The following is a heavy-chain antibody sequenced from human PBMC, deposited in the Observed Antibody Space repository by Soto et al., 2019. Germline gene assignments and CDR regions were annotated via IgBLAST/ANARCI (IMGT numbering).Heavy chain of an antibody. CDR2: IYNKGST. CDR3: AREFYYDNRGCLDY. D-gene: IGHD3-22*01. CDR1: GGSINHYP. V-gene: IGHV4-59*01. Sequence: PSATLSLNCTVSGGSINHYPWSWIRQPPGKGLEWIGNIYNKGSTNYNPSLQSRVTISVDTSKNQFSLKLSSVTAADTAVYYCAREFYYDNRGCLDYWGQGTLVTVS. J-gene: IGHJ4*02.